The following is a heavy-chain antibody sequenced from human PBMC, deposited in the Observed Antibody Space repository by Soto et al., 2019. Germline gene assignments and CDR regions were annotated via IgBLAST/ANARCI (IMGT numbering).Heavy chain of an antibody. CDR2: IWYDGSNK. J-gene: IGHJ4*02. CDR1: GFTFSSYG. CDR3: ARPLKVYCSGGSCYSFDY. D-gene: IGHD2-15*01. Sequence: QVQLVESGGGVVQPGRSLRLSCAASGFTFSSYGMHWVRQAPGKGLEWVAVIWYDGSNKYYADSVKGQFTISRDNSKNTLYLEMTSLRAEDTAVYYCARPLKVYCSGGSCYSFDYWGQGTLVTVSS. V-gene: IGHV3-33*01.